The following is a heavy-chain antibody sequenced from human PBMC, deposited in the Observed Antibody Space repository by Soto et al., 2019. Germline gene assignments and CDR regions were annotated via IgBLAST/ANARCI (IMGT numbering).Heavy chain of an antibody. CDR2: VSYDGSIK. CDR1: GFTFSSYG. J-gene: IGHJ3*01. D-gene: IGHD6-19*01. V-gene: IGHV3-30*18. Sequence: QVQLVESGGGVVQPGRSLRLSCAASGFTFSSYGMHWVRQAPGKGLEWVAVVSYDGSIKYYADSVKGRFTISRDNYKNTLYLQMKSLRAEDTAVYYCAKERSGAGTFDVWGQGTMATVSS. CDR3: AKERSGAGTFDV.